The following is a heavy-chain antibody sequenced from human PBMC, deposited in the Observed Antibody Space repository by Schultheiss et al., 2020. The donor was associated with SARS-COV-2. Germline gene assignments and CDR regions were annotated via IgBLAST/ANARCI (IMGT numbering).Heavy chain of an antibody. D-gene: IGHD3-3*01. CDR3: ARNPYDFWSGYYTSPYYYYYYMDV. CDR2: ISYDGSNK. CDR1: GFTFSSYS. J-gene: IGHJ6*03. Sequence: GESLKISCAASGFTFSSYSMNWVRQAPGKGLEWVAVISYDGSNKYYADSVKGRFTISRDNSKNTLYLQMNSLRAEDTAVYYCARNPYDFWSGYYTSPYYYYYYMDVWGKGTTVTVSS. V-gene: IGHV3-30*03.